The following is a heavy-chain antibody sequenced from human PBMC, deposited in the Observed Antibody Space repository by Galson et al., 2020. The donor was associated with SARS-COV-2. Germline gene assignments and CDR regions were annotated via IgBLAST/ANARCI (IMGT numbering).Heavy chain of an antibody. J-gene: IGHJ4*02. Sequence: GESLKISCVVSGLTFSDSAMHWVRQAPGKGLEWVGNIRNKPNNYATAYAASVKGRFTISRDDSKNTAYLQMNSLKSEDTAVYYCARPGAVAGDYWGQGTLVTVSS. V-gene: IGHV3-73*01. D-gene: IGHD6-19*01. CDR1: GLTFSDSA. CDR3: ARPGAVAGDY. CDR2: IRNKPNNYAT.